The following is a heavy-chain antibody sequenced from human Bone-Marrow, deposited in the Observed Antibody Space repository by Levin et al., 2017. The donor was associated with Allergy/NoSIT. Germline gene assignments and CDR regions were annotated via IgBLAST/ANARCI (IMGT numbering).Heavy chain of an antibody. CDR2: IHPNSGGT. V-gene: IGHV1-2*06. J-gene: IGHJ4*02. Sequence: PGESLKISCKASGYPFTGYYLHWVRQAPGQGLEWMGRIHPNSGGTDSAQKFQGRVSMTRDTSITTAYMELSNLHSDDTAVYYCTRTWSNAGFTPDFDYWGQGTLVTVSS. D-gene: IGHD2-8*01. CDR3: TRTWSNAGFTPDFDY. CDR1: GYPFTGYY.